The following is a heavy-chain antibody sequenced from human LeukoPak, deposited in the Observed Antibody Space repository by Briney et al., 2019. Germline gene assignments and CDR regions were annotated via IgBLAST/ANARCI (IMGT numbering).Heavy chain of an antibody. Sequence: GGSLRLSCAASGFTFSSYAMSWVRQAPGKGLEWVSAISGSGGSTYYADSVKGRFTISRDNSKNTLYLQMNSLKAEDTAVYYCAKDSPRPVYGDYVGSAFDIWGQGTMVTVSS. V-gene: IGHV3-23*01. CDR2: ISGSGGST. CDR1: GFTFSSYA. D-gene: IGHD4-17*01. J-gene: IGHJ3*02. CDR3: AKDSPRPVYGDYVGSAFDI.